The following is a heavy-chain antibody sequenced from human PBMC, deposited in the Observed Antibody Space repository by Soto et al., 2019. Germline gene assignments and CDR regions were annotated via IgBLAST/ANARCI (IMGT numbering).Heavy chain of an antibody. J-gene: IGHJ4*02. CDR2: ISGSGGST. D-gene: IGHD3-9*01. V-gene: IGHV3-23*01. CDR3: AKVRFDYDVLTGHYFDH. CDR1: GFTFSSYV. Sequence: GGSLRLSCAASGFTFSSYVTSWVRQAPGKGLEWVSGISGSGGSTYYTDSVKGRFTISRDNSKNTLYLQMNSLRAEDTALYYCAKVRFDYDVLTGHYFDHWGQGTLVTVSS.